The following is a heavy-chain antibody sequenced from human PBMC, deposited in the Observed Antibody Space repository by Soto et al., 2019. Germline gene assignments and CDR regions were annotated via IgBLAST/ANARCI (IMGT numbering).Heavy chain of an antibody. D-gene: IGHD3-22*01. Sequence: SETLSLTCTVSGGSISSYYWGWIRQPPGMGLEWIGSIYYSGSTYYNPSLKSRVTISVDTSKNQFSLKLSSVTAADTAVYYCARGGGYLDPYYFDYWGQGTLVTVSS. V-gene: IGHV4-39*07. CDR2: IYYSGST. CDR1: GGSISSYY. CDR3: ARGGGYLDPYYFDY. J-gene: IGHJ4*02.